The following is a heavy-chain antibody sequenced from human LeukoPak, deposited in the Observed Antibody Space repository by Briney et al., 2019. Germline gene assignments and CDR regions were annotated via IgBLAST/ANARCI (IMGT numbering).Heavy chain of an antibody. CDR2: INPNSGGT. CDR1: GYTFTGYY. V-gene: IGHV1-2*04. J-gene: IGHJ3*02. D-gene: IGHD1-26*01. Sequence: ASVKVSCKASGYTFTGYYMHWVRQAPGQGLGWMGWINPNSGGTNYAQKLQAWVTMTRDTSISTAYMELSRLRSDDTAVYYCAREGGDDAFDIWGQGTMVTVSS. CDR3: AREGGDDAFDI.